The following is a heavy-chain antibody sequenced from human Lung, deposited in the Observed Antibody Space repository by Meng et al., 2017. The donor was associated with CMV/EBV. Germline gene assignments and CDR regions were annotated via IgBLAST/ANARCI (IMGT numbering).Heavy chain of an antibody. V-gene: IGHV3-21*06. CDR1: GLSFNRHS. CDR3: ASWNDIDDYMYSFDY. J-gene: IGHJ4*02. D-gene: IGHD1-1*01. Sequence: SXAGSGLSFNRHSLNWVRQTPGKGLEWVSRISGTSDYTWYADSVKGRFTISRDNARSSLYLQMNSLRPEDTAVYYCASWNDIDDYMYSFDYWGQGXLVTVSS. CDR2: ISGTSDYT.